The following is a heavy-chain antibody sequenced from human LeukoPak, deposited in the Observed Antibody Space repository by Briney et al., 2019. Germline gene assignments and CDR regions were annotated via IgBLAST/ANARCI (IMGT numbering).Heavy chain of an antibody. CDR2: IKEDGSEK. Sequence: QAGGSLRLSCAASGFTFSSYWMSWVRQAPGKGLEWVANIKEDGSEKYYVDSVKGRFTISRDNAKNSLYLQMNSLAAEDTAVYYCARALDYDSSGYPDWGQGTLVTVSS. D-gene: IGHD3-22*01. J-gene: IGHJ4*02. CDR1: GFTFSSYW. CDR3: ARALDYDSSGYPD. V-gene: IGHV3-7*03.